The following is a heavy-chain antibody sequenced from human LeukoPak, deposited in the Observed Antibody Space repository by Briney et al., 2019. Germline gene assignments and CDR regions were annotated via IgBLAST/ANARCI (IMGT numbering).Heavy chain of an antibody. CDR3: AREKSFLEWLSTGRRDGYYMDV. CDR2: ISSSSSSYK. CDR1: GFTFSSYW. V-gene: IGHV3-21*01. Sequence: GGSLRLSCAASGFTFSSYWMHWVRQAPGKGLVWVSSISSSSSSYKYYADSVKGRFTVSRDNAKNSLYLQMNSLRAEDTAVYYCAREKSFLEWLSTGRRDGYYMDVWGKGTTVTVSS. D-gene: IGHD3-3*02. J-gene: IGHJ6*03.